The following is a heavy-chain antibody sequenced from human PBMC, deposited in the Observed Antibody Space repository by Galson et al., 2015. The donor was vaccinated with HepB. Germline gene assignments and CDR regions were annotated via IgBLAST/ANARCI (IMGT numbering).Heavy chain of an antibody. D-gene: IGHD5/OR15-5a*01. V-gene: IGHV3-33*01. CDR2: IWFDGSEK. J-gene: IGHJ4*02. CDR3: ARQYMVYPFFDY. Sequence: SLRLSCAASGFTFRSYGMHWVRQAPGKGLEWVAVIWFDGSEKYYADSVKGRFTISRDNSKNTVYLQMNSLRAEDTAVYYCARQYMVYPFFDYWGQGPLVTVSS. CDR1: GFTFRSYG.